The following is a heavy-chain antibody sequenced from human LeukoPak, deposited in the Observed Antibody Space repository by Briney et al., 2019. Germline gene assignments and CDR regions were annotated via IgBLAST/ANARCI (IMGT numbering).Heavy chain of an antibody. V-gene: IGHV1-8*01. CDR3: ARGSIWFGESTD. D-gene: IGHD3-10*01. Sequence: ASVKVSCTASGYTFTSYDINWVRQATGQGLEWMGWMNPNSGNTGYAQKFQGRVTMTRNTSISTAYMELSSLRSEDTAVYYCARGSIWFGESTDWGQGTLVTVSS. J-gene: IGHJ4*02. CDR1: GYTFTSYD. CDR2: MNPNSGNT.